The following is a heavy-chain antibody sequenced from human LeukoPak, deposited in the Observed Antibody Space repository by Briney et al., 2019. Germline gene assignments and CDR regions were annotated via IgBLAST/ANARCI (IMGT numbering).Heavy chain of an antibody. Sequence: PSETLSLTCTVSGGSLSSYYWSWIRQPPGKGLEWIGYIYYSGSTNYNPSLKSRVTISVDTSKNQFSLKLSSVTAADTAVYYCARWTRFRLGYYGSGRLSGFDYWGQGTLVTVSS. J-gene: IGHJ4*02. CDR3: ARWTRFRLGYYGSGRLSGFDY. CDR2: IYYSGST. V-gene: IGHV4-59*01. CDR1: GGSLSSYY. D-gene: IGHD3-10*01.